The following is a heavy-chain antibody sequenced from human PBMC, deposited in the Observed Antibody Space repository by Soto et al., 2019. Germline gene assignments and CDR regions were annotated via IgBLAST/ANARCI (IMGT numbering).Heavy chain of an antibody. D-gene: IGHD2-15*01. CDR2: IIPIFGTA. J-gene: IGHJ6*02. V-gene: IGHV1-69*13. CDR3: ARDRGYDAHDYYYNAMDV. CDR1: GGTFSSYA. Sequence: SVKVSCKASGGTFSSYAISWVRQAPGQGLEWMGGIIPIFGTANYAQKFQGRVTITADESTSTAYMELSSLRAEDTAVYYCARDRGYDAHDYYYNAMDVWGQGTMVTVSS.